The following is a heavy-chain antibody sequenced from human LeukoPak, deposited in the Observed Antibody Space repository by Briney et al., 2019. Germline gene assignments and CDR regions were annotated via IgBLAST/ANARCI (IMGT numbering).Heavy chain of an antibody. V-gene: IGHV3-21*01. D-gene: IGHD6-13*01. CDR3: ARDYSSSWSYYFDY. J-gene: IGHJ4*02. CDR1: GFTFSSYS. CDR2: ISSSSSYI. Sequence: GGSLSLSCAASGFTFSSYSMNWVRQAPGKGLEWVSYISSSSSYIYYADSVKGRFTISRDNAKNSLYLQMNSLRAEDTAVYYCARDYSSSWSYYFDYWGQGTLVTVSS.